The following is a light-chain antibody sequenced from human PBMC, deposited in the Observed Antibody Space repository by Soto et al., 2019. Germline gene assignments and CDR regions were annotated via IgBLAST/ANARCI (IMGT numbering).Light chain of an antibody. CDR3: QQYDNVPLT. V-gene: IGKV1-33*01. J-gene: IGKJ4*01. CDR2: DAS. Sequence: DIQMTQSPSSLSASVGDRVTITCQASQDISDYLNWYQQKPGKAPKLLIYDASNLEPGAPSRFSGGGFGTEFSFTISSLQAEDIGTYYCQQYDNVPLTFGGGTKLEIK. CDR1: QDISDY.